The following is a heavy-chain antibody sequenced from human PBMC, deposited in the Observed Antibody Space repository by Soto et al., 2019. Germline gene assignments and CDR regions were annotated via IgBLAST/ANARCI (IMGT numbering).Heavy chain of an antibody. V-gene: IGHV3-73*01. D-gene: IGHD3-10*01. Sequence: EVQLVESGGGLVQPGGSLKLSCAASGFTFSGSAMHWVRQASGKGLEWVGRIRSKANSYATAYAASVKGRFTISRDDSKNTAYPQMSSLKTGDTAVYYCTRPGGGDYWGQGTLVTVSS. J-gene: IGHJ4*02. CDR3: TRPGGGDY. CDR2: IRSKANSYAT. CDR1: GFTFSGSA.